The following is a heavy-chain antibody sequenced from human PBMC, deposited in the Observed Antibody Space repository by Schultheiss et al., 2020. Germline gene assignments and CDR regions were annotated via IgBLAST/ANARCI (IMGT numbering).Heavy chain of an antibody. J-gene: IGHJ5*02. V-gene: IGHV4-39*01. D-gene: IGHD3-3*01. CDR1: GGSISSSSYY. Sequence: SETLSLTCTVSGGSISSSSYYWGWIRQPPGKGLEWIGSIYYSGSTYYNPSLKSRVTISVDTSKNQFSLKLSSVTAADTAVYYCAKISYDFWSGYNVHAFDPWGQGTLVTVSS. CDR3: AKISYDFWSGYNVHAFDP. CDR2: IYYSGST.